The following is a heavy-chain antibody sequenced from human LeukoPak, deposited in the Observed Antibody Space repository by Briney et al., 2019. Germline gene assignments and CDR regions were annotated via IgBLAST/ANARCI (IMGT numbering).Heavy chain of an antibody. CDR1: GGSFSGYY. Sequence: SETLSLTCAVSGGSFSGYYWSWIRQPPGKGLEWIGDINHSGSTNYNPSLKSRVTISVDTSKNQFSLKLSSVTAADTAVYYCARISRDIVVVPAATNGWFDPWGQGTLVTVSS. CDR3: ARISRDIVVVPAATNGWFDP. V-gene: IGHV4-34*01. CDR2: INHSGST. J-gene: IGHJ5*02. D-gene: IGHD2-2*01.